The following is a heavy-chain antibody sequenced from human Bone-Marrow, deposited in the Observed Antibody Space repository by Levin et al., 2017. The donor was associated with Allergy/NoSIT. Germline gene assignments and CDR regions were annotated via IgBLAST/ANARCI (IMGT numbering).Heavy chain of an antibody. CDR2: IYISGNP. V-gene: IGHV4-59*01. Sequence: PSETLSLTCTVSGGSINNYYWSWIRQPPGKELEWIGYIYISGNPNYNPSLKSRVIISVDTSKNQFSLRLSSVTAADTAVYYCAKPYRCYDLVEHRAFDVWGQGTLVTVSS. CDR1: GGSINNYY. D-gene: IGHD5-12*01. J-gene: IGHJ3*01. CDR3: AKPYRCYDLVEHRAFDV.